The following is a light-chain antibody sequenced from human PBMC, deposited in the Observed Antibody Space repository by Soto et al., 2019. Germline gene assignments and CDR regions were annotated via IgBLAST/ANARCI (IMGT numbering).Light chain of an antibody. CDR3: QQNYRATPWT. CDR1: QSISHY. CDR2: AAS. V-gene: IGKV1-39*01. J-gene: IGKJ1*01. Sequence: DIQMTQSPSSLSASVGDRITITCRASQSISHYLNWYQHKPGKAPKLLINAASSLERGVPSRFSGGGSGTDFTLNISSLQPDDFATYYCQQNYRATPWTFGQGTKVDI.